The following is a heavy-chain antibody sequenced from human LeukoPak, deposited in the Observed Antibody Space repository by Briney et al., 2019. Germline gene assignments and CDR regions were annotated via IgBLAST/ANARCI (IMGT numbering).Heavy chain of an antibody. V-gene: IGHV3-30*04. CDR1: GFTFSSYA. CDR3: ARDKALRPRLPVGTLDY. D-gene: IGHD5-12*01. J-gene: IGHJ4*02. CDR2: ISFDGSNK. Sequence: GGSLRLSCAASGFTFSSYAMHGVRQAPGKGLEWVSVISFDGSNKYYADSVKSRFTISRDNSKITLYLQMNSLRAEDTAVYYCARDKALRPRLPVGTLDYWGQGTLVTVSS.